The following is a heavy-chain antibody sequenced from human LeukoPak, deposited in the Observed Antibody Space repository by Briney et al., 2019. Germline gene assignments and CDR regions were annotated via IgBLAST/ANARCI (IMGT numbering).Heavy chain of an antibody. CDR1: GFSFNSYD. J-gene: IGHJ4*02. Sequence: GGSLRLSCAASGFSFNSYDMNWVRQAPGKGLEWVGRIYSKTNGGTTEYAAPVKGRFTISRDDSKSTLYLQMNSLETEDTALYYCTRGSITYDSSDFDQWGQGTLVTVSS. CDR3: TRGSITYDSSDFDQ. CDR2: IYSKTNGGTT. D-gene: IGHD3-22*01. V-gene: IGHV3-15*07.